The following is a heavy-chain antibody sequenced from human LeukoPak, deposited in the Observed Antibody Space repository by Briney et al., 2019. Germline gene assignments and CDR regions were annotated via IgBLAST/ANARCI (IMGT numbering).Heavy chain of an antibody. V-gene: IGHV3-21*01. CDR3: AKAYYDSSGYYLQAPAY. CDR2: ISSSSSYI. D-gene: IGHD3-22*01. Sequence: GGSLRLSCAASGFTFSSYSMNWVRQAPGKGLEWASSISSSSSYIYYADSVKGRFAISRDNAKNSLYLQMNSLRAEDTAVYYCAKAYYDSSGYYLQAPAYWGQGTLVTVSS. CDR1: GFTFSSYS. J-gene: IGHJ4*02.